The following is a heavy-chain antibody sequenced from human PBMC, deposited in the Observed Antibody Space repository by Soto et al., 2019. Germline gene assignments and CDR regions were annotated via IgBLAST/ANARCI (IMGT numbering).Heavy chain of an antibody. CDR2: ISGSGGST. V-gene: IGHV3-23*01. Sequence: EVQLLESGGGLVQPGGSLRLSCAASGFTFSSYAMSWVRQAPGKGLEWVSAISGSGGSTYYADSVKGRFTISRDNSKNTLYLQMNSLRVEDTAVYYCASLYCSGTSCRVYYYYGMDVWGQGTTVTVSS. J-gene: IGHJ6*02. D-gene: IGHD2-2*01. CDR3: ASLYCSGTSCRVYYYYGMDV. CDR1: GFTFSSYA.